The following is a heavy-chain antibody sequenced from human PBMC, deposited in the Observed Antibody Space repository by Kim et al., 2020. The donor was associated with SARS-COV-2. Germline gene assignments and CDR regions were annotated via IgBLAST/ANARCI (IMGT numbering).Heavy chain of an antibody. V-gene: IGHV3-7*01. J-gene: IGHJ5*02. D-gene: IGHD6-13*01. CDR1: GFTFSSYW. CDR2: IKQDGSEK. CDR3: ARDKIRSSWYEYNWFDP. Sequence: GGSLRLSCAASGFTFSSYWMSWVRQAPGKGLEWVANIKQDGSEKYYVDSVKGRFTISRDNAKNSLYLQMNSLRAEDTAVYYCARDKIRSSWYEYNWFDPWGQGTLVTVSS.